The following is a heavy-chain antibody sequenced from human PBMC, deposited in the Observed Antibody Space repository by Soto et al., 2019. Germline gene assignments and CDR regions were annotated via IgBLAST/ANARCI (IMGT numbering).Heavy chain of an antibody. CDR1: GYTFTSYD. CDR2: KNPNSGNT. J-gene: IGHJ3*02. CDR3: ARDGNKRNAFDI. Sequence: ASVKVSCKASGYTFTSYDINWLRQATGQGLEWMGWKNPNSGNTGYAQKFQGRVTMTRNTSISTAYMELSSLRSEDTAVYYCARDGNKRNAFDIWGQGTMVTVSS. V-gene: IGHV1-8*01.